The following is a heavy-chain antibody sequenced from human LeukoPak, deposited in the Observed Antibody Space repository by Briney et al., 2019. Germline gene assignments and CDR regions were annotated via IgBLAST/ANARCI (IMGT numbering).Heavy chain of an antibody. J-gene: IGHJ4*02. CDR3: ARDGITNSGWYEDY. CDR2: TSYDGSNK. Sequence: PGGSLRLSCAASGFTFSGYAMHWVRQAPGKGLEWVAMTSYDGSNKNYADSVKGRFTISRDNSKNTLYLQMNSLRPEDTAVYYCARDGITNSGWYEDYWGQGTLVTVSS. V-gene: IGHV3-30-3*01. CDR1: GFTFSGYA. D-gene: IGHD6-19*01.